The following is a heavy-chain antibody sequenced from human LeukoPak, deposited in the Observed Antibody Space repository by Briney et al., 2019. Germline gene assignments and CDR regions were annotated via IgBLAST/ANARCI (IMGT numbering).Heavy chain of an antibody. D-gene: IGHD3-3*01. CDR1: GFTFDDYG. CDR3: VRDFRFLEDY. V-gene: IGHV3-9*01. J-gene: IGHJ4*02. CDR2: ISWNSGSI. Sequence: GRSLRLSCAASGFTFDDYGMHWVRQAPGKGLEWVSGISWNSGSIGYAGSVKGRFTISRDNAKNSLYLQMNSLRAEDTAVYYCVRDFRFLEDYWGQGTLVTVSS.